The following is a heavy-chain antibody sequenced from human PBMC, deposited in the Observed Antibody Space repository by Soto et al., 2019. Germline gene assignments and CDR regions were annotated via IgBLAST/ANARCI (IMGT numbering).Heavy chain of an antibody. CDR2: IYYSGST. D-gene: IGHD6-19*01. Sequence: PSETLSLTCTVSGGSISSSSYYWGWIRQPPGKGLEWIGSIYYSGSTYYNPSLKSRVTISVDTSKNQFSLKLSSVTAADTAVYYCARVSVAGTLYFDYWGQGTLVTVSS. J-gene: IGHJ4*02. CDR3: ARVSVAGTLYFDY. CDR1: GGSISSSSYY. V-gene: IGHV4-39*01.